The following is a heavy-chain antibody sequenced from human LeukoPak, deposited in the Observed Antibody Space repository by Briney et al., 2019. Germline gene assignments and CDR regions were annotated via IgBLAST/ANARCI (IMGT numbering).Heavy chain of an antibody. J-gene: IGHJ6*02. Sequence: GGSLRLSCAASGFTFSSYWMSWVRQAPGKGLEWVANIKQDGSEKYYVDSVKGRFTISRDNAKNSLYLQTNSLRAEDTAVYYCARVDIVATTNLYYYYGMDVWGQGTTVTVSS. V-gene: IGHV3-7*01. D-gene: IGHD5-12*01. CDR3: ARVDIVATTNLYYYYGMDV. CDR1: GFTFSSYW. CDR2: IKQDGSEK.